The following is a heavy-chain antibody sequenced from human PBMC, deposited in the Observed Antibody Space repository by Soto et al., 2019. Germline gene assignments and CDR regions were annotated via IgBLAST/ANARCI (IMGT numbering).Heavy chain of an antibody. J-gene: IGHJ4*02. D-gene: IGHD3-10*01. CDR1: GGSITGYY. V-gene: IGHV4-59*01. Sequence: QVQLQESGPGLVKPSETLSLTCDVSGGSITGYYWSWIRQSPGKGLEWIGYIYYSGSINYNPSLKSRVTMSGDTSKNQFSLKLSSVTAADTAIYFCARSAHSHGLVFDYWGQGTLVTVSS. CDR2: IYYSGSI. CDR3: ARSAHSHGLVFDY.